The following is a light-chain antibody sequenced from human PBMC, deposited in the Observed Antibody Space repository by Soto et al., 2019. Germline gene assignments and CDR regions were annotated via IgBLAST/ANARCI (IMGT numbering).Light chain of an antibody. J-gene: IGKJ1*01. V-gene: IGKV1-27*01. CDR1: QGIINY. Sequence: DIQMTQSPSSLSSSVGDRVTITFRASQGIINYLAWYQQKPGKVPKLLIYAASTLQSGAPSRFSGSGSGTDFTLTISTLQPEDVATYYCQKYNSAPWTFGQGTKVDIK. CDR2: AAS. CDR3: QKYNSAPWT.